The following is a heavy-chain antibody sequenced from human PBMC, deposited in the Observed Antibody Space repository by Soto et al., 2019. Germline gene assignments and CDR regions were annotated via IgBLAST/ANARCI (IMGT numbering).Heavy chain of an antibody. CDR3: ARWSYLDD. CDR2: ISGSDGKT. D-gene: IGHD2-15*01. J-gene: IGHJ4*02. CDR1: GFSFTSYA. V-gene: IGHV3-23*01. Sequence: EVQLLESGGGLVRPGGSLRLSCAASGFSFTSYALSWVRQAPGKGLEWVSTISGSDGKTYYADSVKGRFSISRDTSKTTVYLQRNSLSVEDTAVYYCARWSYLDDWGQGTRVTVS.